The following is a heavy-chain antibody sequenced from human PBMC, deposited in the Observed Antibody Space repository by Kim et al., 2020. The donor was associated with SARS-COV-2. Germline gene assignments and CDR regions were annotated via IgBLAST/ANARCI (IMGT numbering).Heavy chain of an antibody. J-gene: IGHJ4*01. CDR3: AKDRYDFWSLSGGGIDY. CDR2: ISYDGSNK. V-gene: IGHV3-30*18. CDR1: GFTFSSYG. Sequence: GGSLRLSCAASGFTFSSYGMHWVRQAPGKGLEWVAVISYDGSNKYYADSVKGRFTISRDNSKNTLYLQMNSLRAEDTAVYYCAKDRYDFWSLSGGGIDY. D-gene: IGHD3-3*01.